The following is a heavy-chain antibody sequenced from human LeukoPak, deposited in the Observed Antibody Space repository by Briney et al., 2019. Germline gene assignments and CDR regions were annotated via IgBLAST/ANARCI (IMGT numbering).Heavy chain of an antibody. J-gene: IGHJ4*02. CDR1: GFTFSSYA. CDR2: ISYDGSNK. Sequence: GRSLRLSCAASGFTFSSYAMHWVRQAPGKGLEWVAVISYDGSNKYYADSVRGRFTISRDNSKNTLYLQMNSLRAEDTAVYYCAKDHKYRIAAAGRGWYFDYWGQGTLVTVSS. V-gene: IGHV3-30-3*01. D-gene: IGHD6-13*01. CDR3: AKDHKYRIAAAGRGWYFDY.